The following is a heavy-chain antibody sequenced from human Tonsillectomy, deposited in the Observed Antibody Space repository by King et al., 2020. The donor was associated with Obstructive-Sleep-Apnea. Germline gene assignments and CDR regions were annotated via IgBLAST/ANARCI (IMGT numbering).Heavy chain of an antibody. J-gene: IGHJ3*02. Sequence: VQLVESGGGLVQPGGSLRLSCAASGFTFSSYWMHWVRQAPGKGLVWVSRINSDGSSTSYADSVKGRFTISRDNAKNTLYLQMNSLRAEDTAVYYCARDLAYSSSWYADAFDIWGQGTMVTVSS. V-gene: IGHV3-74*01. CDR1: GFTFSSYW. CDR2: INSDGSST. CDR3: ARDLAYSSSWYADAFDI. D-gene: IGHD6-13*01.